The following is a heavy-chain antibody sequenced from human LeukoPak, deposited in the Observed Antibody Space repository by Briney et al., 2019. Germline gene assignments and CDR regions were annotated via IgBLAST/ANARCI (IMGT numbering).Heavy chain of an antibody. CDR3: ARLVVTLRAFDY. D-gene: IGHD4-23*01. Sequence: PSQTLSLTCTVSGGSISSGDYYWGWIRQPPGKGLEWIGYIYYSGSTYYNPSLKSRVTISVDTSKNQFSLKVSSVTAADTGVYYCARLVVTLRAFDYWGQGTLVTVSS. CDR1: GGSISSGDYY. V-gene: IGHV4-30-4*01. CDR2: IYYSGST. J-gene: IGHJ4*02.